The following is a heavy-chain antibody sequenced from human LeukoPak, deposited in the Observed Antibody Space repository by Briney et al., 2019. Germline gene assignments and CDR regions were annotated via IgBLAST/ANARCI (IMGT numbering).Heavy chain of an antibody. Sequence: GGSLRLSCAVSGFTFRTYAMSWVRQAPGKGLEWVSAISGSGGTTYYADSVKGRFTISRDNSKNTLYLQMNSLRAEDTAVCYCAKLPTFGDLSRVRFDPWGQGTLVTVSS. CDR1: GFTFRTYA. CDR3: AKLPTFGDLSRVRFDP. J-gene: IGHJ5*02. V-gene: IGHV3-23*01. CDR2: ISGSGGTT. D-gene: IGHD3-10*01.